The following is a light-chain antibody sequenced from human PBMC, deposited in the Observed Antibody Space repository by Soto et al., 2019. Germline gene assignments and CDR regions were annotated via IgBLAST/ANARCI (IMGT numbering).Light chain of an antibody. CDR1: SCDVGAYHF. CDR3: SSYTSSNTPYV. Sequence: QSVLTQPASVSGSPGQSITISCTGSSCDVGAYHFVSWYQHHPGKAPKLILYEVTARPSGVSSRFSGPKSGNTASLTISGLQADDEANYYCSSYTSSNTPYVFGTGTKLTVL. J-gene: IGLJ1*01. CDR2: EVT. V-gene: IGLV2-14*01.